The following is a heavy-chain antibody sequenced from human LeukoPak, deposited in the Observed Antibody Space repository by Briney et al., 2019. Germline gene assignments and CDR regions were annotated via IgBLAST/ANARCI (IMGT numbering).Heavy chain of an antibody. CDR1: GFTFSSYG. V-gene: IGHV3-30*02. Sequence: GGSLRLSCAASGFTFSSYGMHWVRQAPGKGLEWVAFIRYDGSNKYYADSVKGRFTISRDNSKNTLYLQMNSLRAEDTAVYYCAKDPLPYAAAAGNGFDYWGQGTLVTVSS. CDR2: IRYDGSNK. D-gene: IGHD6-13*01. J-gene: IGHJ4*02. CDR3: AKDPLPYAAAAGNGFDY.